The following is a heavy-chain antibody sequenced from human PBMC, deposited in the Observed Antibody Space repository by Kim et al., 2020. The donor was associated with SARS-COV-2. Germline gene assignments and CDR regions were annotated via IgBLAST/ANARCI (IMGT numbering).Heavy chain of an antibody. V-gene: IGHV3-11*04. Sequence: TIYNADYVKGRFTISKDNAKNPLYLQMNSLRAEDTGVYYCARETYYMDVWSKGTTVIVSS. J-gene: IGHJ6*03. CDR3: ARETYYMDV. CDR2: TI.